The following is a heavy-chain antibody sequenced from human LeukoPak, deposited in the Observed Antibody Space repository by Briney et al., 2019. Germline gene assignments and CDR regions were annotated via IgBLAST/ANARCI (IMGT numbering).Heavy chain of an antibody. CDR2: IYHSGST. CDR1: GYSISSGYY. D-gene: IGHD1-26*01. V-gene: IGHV4-38-2*01. J-gene: IGHJ3*02. Sequence: SETLSLTCAVSGYSISSGYYWGWIRQPPGKGLEWIGSIYHSGSTYYNPSLKSRVTISVDTSKNQFSLKLSSVTAADTAVYYCARANGYSGSYYAFDIWGQGTMVTVSS. CDR3: ARANGYSGSYYAFDI.